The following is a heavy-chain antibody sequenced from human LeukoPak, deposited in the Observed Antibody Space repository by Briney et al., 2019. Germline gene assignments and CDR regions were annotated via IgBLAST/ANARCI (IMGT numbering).Heavy chain of an antibody. D-gene: IGHD3-10*01. CDR3: AVHLTAAHYGSGSYYSSPGAFDI. V-gene: IGHV1-69*01. Sequence: GSSVKVSCKASGGTFSSYAISWVRQAPGQGLEWMGGIIPIFGTANYAQKFQGRVTITADESTSTAYMELSSLRSEDTAVYYCAVHLTAAHYGSGSYYSSPGAFDIWAKGQWSPSLQ. CDR1: GGTFSSYA. CDR2: IIPIFGTA. J-gene: IGHJ3*02.